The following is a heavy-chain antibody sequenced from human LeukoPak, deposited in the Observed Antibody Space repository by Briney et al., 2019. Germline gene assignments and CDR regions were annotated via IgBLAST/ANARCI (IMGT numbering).Heavy chain of an antibody. CDR3: ARGDFESGTYNDAFDI. CDR1: GFTFSNYV. J-gene: IGHJ3*02. V-gene: IGHV3-7*01. CDR2: IKPDGSEK. Sequence: GGSLRLSCAASGFTFSNYVMGWVRQAPGKGLEWVANIKPDGSEKFSVDSVKGRFTISRDNAKNSLYLQMNSLRVDDTAVYYCARGDFESGTYNDAFDIWGQGTMVTVS. D-gene: IGHD1-26*01.